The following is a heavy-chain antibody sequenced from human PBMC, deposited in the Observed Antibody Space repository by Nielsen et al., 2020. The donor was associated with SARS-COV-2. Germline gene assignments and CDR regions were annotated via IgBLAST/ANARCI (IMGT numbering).Heavy chain of an antibody. V-gene: IGHV3-23*01. Sequence: GESLKISCAASGFPFSSYEMNWVRQAPGRGLEWVSTISYNGDTTWCADSLKGRFTISRDNSKSTLYLQMDSLRAEDTAVYFCARVNPVSDSWFDALDIWGQGTMVTVSS. CDR3: ARVNPVSDSWFDALDI. CDR2: ISYNGDTT. D-gene: IGHD6-13*01. CDR1: GFPFSSYE. J-gene: IGHJ3*02.